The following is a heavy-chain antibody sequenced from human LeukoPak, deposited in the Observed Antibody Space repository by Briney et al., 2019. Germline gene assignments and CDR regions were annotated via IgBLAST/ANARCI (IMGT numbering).Heavy chain of an antibody. J-gene: IGHJ3*02. CDR1: RFTFSSSA. CDR2: IIGSGDST. V-gene: IGHV3-23*01. Sequence: GGSLRLSCAPSRFTFSSSAMSWVRQAPRKGLEWVSSIIGSGDSTYYADSVRGRFTISRENSKNTLYLKMKSLRAEDTDIYYCAKDKGRISIAAPKDAFDIWGQGTMVTVSS. D-gene: IGHD6-6*01. CDR3: AKDKGRISIAAPKDAFDI.